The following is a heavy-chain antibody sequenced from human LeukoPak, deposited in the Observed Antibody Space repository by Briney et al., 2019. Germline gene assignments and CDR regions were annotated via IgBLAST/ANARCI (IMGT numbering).Heavy chain of an antibody. V-gene: IGHV1-69*13. J-gene: IGHJ6*03. CDR2: IIPIFGTA. D-gene: IGHD3-16*01. CDR1: GGTFSSYA. Sequence: GASVKVSCKASGGTFSSYAISWVRQAPGQGLEWMGGIIPIFGTANYAQKFQGRVTITADESTSTAYMELSSLRSEDMALYYCAKGGGGRLIYYYYMDVWGKGTTVTVSS. CDR3: AKGGGGRLIYYYYMDV.